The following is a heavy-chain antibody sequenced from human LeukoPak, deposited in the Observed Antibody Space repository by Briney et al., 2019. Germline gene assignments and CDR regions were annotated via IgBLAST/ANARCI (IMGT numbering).Heavy chain of an antibody. CDR3: RLWFGELRIDY. J-gene: IGHJ4*02. CDR1: GFTFSSYW. D-gene: IGHD3-10*01. Sequence: GGSLRLSCAASGFTFSSYWMHWVRQAPGKGLVWVSRINSDGSSTSYADSVKGRFTISRDNAKNSLYLQMNSLRAEDTAVYYCRLWFGELRIDYWGQGTLVTVSS. V-gene: IGHV3-74*01. CDR2: INSDGSST.